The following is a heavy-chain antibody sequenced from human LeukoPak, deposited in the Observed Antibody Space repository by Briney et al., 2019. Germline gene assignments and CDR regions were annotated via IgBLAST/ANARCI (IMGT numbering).Heavy chain of an antibody. D-gene: IGHD2-15*01. Sequence: AGGSLRLSCAASGFTFSSYGMHWVRQAPGKGLEWVAVISYDGSNKYYADSVKGRFTIARDNSKNTLYLQMNSLRAEDTAVYYCAKDSRRYCSGGSCYYYYMDVWGKGTTVTVSS. CDR2: ISYDGSNK. CDR3: AKDSRRYCSGGSCYYYYMDV. J-gene: IGHJ6*03. CDR1: GFTFSSYG. V-gene: IGHV3-30*18.